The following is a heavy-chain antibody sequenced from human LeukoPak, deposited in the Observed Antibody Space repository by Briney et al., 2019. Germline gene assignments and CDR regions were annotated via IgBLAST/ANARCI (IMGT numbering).Heavy chain of an antibody. D-gene: IGHD3-9*01. CDR3: ARTHTDPSYYDILTGYYWGDAFDI. CDR1: GGSISSYY. Sequence: SETLSLTCTVSGGSISSYYWSWIRQPPGKGLEWIGYIYYSGSTNYNPSLKSRVTISVDTSKNQFSLKLSSVTAADTAVYYCARTHTDPSYYDILTGYYWGDAFDIWGQGQWSPSLQ. CDR2: IYYSGST. J-gene: IGHJ3*02. V-gene: IGHV4-59*01.